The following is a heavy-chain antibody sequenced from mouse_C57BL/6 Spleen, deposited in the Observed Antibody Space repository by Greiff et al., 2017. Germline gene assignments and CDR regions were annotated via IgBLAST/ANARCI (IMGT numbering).Heavy chain of an antibody. J-gene: IGHJ4*01. CDR2: IHPNSGST. V-gene: IGHV1-64*01. CDR3: ARSYITTGRVMDY. D-gene: IGHD1-1*01. CDR1: GYTFTSYW. Sequence: VQLQQPGAELVKPGASVKLSCKASGYTFTSYWMHWVKQRPGQGLEWIGMIHPNSGSTNYNEKFKSKATLTVDKSSSTAYMQLSSLTSEDAAVYYCARSYITTGRVMDYWGQGTSVTVSS.